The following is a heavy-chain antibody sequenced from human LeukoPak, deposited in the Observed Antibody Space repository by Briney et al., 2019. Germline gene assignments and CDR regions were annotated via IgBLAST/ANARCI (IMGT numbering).Heavy chain of an antibody. J-gene: IGHJ5*02. D-gene: IGHD3-3*01. CDR1: NFSITSNYY. CDR3: ARHKIVITMLGVHRWFDP. V-gene: IGHV4-38-2*02. CDR2: IYHAGAT. Sequence: TSETLSLTCTVSNFSITSNYYWVWIRQPPGKRLEWIGSIYHAGATFYNPSLQSRVTISLDTSNNQFSLKVNSVTAADTAVYYCARHKIVITMLGVHRWFDPWGQGTLVAVSS.